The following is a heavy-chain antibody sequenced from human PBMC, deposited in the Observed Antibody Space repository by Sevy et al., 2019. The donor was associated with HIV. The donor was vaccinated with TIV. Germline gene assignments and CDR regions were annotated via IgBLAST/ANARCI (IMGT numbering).Heavy chain of an antibody. CDR3: VKDLEAGTKDYYYGLDV. CDR1: GFTFSNYA. D-gene: IGHD6-19*01. CDR2: ISGNGGST. V-gene: IGHV3-64D*06. Sequence: GGSLRLSCSASGFTFSNYAMHWVRQAPGKGLEYVSVISGNGGSTYYADSVKGSFTISRDNSKNTLYLQMSSLRAGDTAVYYCVKDLEAGTKDYYYGLDVWGQGTTVTVSS. J-gene: IGHJ6*02.